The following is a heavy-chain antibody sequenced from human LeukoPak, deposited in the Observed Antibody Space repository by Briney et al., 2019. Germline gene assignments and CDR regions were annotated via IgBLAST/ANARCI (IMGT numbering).Heavy chain of an antibody. CDR3: ARATLNYYDSSGYYSNWFDP. D-gene: IGHD3-22*01. V-gene: IGHV4-61*02. CDR2: IYSSGST. CDR1: GGSISSGSYY. J-gene: IGHJ5*02. Sequence: SETLSLTCIVSGGSISSGSYYWNWVRQPAGKGLEWIGRIYSSGSTNYNPSLKSRVTISVDTSKNLSSLKLSSVTAADTAVYYCARATLNYYDSSGYYSNWFDPWGQGTLVTVSS.